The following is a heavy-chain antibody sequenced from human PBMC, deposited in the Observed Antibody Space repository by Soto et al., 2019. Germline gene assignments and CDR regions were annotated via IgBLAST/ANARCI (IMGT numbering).Heavy chain of an antibody. J-gene: IGHJ5*02. CDR3: AKDGSLRITIFGVVTNWFDP. D-gene: IGHD3-3*01. CDR2: ISGSGGST. Sequence: WGSLRLSCAASGFTFSSYAMSWVRQAPGKGLEWVSAISGSGGSTYYADSVKGRFTISRDNSKNTLYLQMNSLRAEDTAVYYCAKDGSLRITIFGVVTNWFDPWGQGTLVTVSS. CDR1: GFTFSSYA. V-gene: IGHV3-23*01.